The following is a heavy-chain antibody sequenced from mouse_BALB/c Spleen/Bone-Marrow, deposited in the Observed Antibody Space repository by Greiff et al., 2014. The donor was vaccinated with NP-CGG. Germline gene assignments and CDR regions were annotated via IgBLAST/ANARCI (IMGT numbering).Heavy chain of an antibody. CDR1: GYAFTNYL. CDR2: INPGSGST. D-gene: IGHD2-10*01. V-gene: IGHV1-54*01. CDR3: ARGAYYGNYFDY. Sequence: QVQLQQSGAELVRPGTSVKVSCKASGYAFTNYLIEWVKQRPGQGLEWIGVINPGSGSTNYNEKFKGKATPTADKSSSTAYMQLSSLTSDDSAVYFCARGAYYGNYFDYWGQGTTLTVSS. J-gene: IGHJ2*01.